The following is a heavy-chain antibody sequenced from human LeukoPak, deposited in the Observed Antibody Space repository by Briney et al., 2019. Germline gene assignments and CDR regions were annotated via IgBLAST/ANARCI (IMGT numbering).Heavy chain of an antibody. CDR3: ARGGADSSGYYDY. J-gene: IGHJ4*02. CDR1: GGSISSGGYY. CDR2: IYYSGST. D-gene: IGHD3-22*01. Sequence: SQTLSLPCTVSGGSISSGGYYWSWIRQHPGKGLEWIGYIYYSGSTYYNPSLKSRVTTSVDTSKNQFSLKLSSVTAADTAVYYCARGGADSSGYYDYWGQGTLVTVSS. V-gene: IGHV4-31*03.